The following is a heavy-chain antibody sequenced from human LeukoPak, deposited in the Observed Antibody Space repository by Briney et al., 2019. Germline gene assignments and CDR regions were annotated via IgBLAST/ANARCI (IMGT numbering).Heavy chain of an antibody. Sequence: RPGESLKISCKGFGYSFSNYWIGWVRQMPGKGLEWMGIIYPGDSDTRYSPSFQGQVTISADKSINTAYLQWSGLKASDTAVYYCARHVTTASAARGFDIWGQGTMVTVSS. J-gene: IGHJ3*02. V-gene: IGHV5-51*01. CDR3: ARHVTTASAARGFDI. CDR1: GYSFSNYW. D-gene: IGHD1-14*01. CDR2: IYPGDSDT.